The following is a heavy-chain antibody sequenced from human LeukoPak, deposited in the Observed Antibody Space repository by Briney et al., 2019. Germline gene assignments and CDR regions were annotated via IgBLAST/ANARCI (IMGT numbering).Heavy chain of an antibody. D-gene: IGHD2-2*01. Sequence: GGSLRLSCAASGFTFSSYGMSWVRQAPGKGLEWVSAISGSGGSTYYADSVKGRFTISRDNSKNTLYLQMNSLRAEDTAVYYCARDRVSSTTIYYYYMDVWGKGTTVTVSS. CDR2: ISGSGGST. CDR3: ARDRVSSTTIYYYYMDV. CDR1: GFTFSSYG. V-gene: IGHV3-23*01. J-gene: IGHJ6*03.